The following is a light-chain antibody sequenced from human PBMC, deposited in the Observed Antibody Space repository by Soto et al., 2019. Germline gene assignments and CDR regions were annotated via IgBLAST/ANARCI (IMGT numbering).Light chain of an antibody. Sequence: EIVLTQSPGTLSLSQGERATLSCRSSQSVSSSYLAWYQQKPGQAPRLLIYGASSRATGIPDRFSGSGSGTDFTLTISSLQPGDFAVYYCQQYGSSPSTFGQGTKVDIK. V-gene: IGKV3-20*01. CDR2: GAS. J-gene: IGKJ1*01. CDR1: QSVSSSY. CDR3: QQYGSSPST.